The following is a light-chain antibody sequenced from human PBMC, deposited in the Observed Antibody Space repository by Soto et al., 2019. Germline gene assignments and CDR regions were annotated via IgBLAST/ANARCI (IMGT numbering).Light chain of an antibody. J-gene: IGKJ1*01. CDR2: TAS. V-gene: IGKV3-20*01. CDR3: QQYGSWPRT. CDR1: QSVSSY. Sequence: EIVMTQSPATLSVSPGERATLSCRASQSVSSYLAWYQQRPGQAPRLLIYTASSRATGIPDRFSGSGSGTDFTLTISRLEPEDFAVYYCQQYGSWPRTFGQGTKV.